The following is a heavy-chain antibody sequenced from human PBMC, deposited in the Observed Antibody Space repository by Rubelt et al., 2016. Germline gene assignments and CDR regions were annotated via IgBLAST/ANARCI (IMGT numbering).Heavy chain of an antibody. V-gene: IGHV3-66*01. J-gene: IGHJ3*02. D-gene: IGHD1-26*01. Sequence: EVQLVESGGGLVQPGGSLRLSCAASGFTVSSNYMSWVRQAPGKGLEWVSVIYSGGSKFHHTPADGKLTCSRENSTNTLYLPRNSLRAADTAVYYCARGSGSGHDAFDIWGQGTMVTVSS. CDR1: GFTVSSNY. CDR3: ARGSGSGHDAFDI. CDR2: IYSGGSK.